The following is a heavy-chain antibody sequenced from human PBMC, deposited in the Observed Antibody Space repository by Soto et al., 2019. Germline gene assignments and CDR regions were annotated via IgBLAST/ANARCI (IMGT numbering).Heavy chain of an antibody. CDR1: GFTFSSYA. J-gene: IGHJ4*02. D-gene: IGHD4-17*01. CDR3: ARTQDDYGGNSGYY. Sequence: GGSLRLSCAASGFTFSSYAMHWVRQAPGKGLEYVSAISSNGGSTYYANSVKGRFTISRDNSKNTLYLQMGSLRAEDMAVYYCARTQDDYGGNSGYYWGQGTLVTVSS. CDR2: ISSNGGST. V-gene: IGHV3-64*01.